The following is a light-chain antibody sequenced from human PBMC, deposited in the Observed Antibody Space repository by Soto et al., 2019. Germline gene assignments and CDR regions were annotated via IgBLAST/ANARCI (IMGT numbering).Light chain of an antibody. CDR3: MQGTHWPIT. Sequence: WRASQSLLHSNGYNYLDWYLQKPGQSPQLLIYLGSNRASGVPARFSGSGSGTDFALKISRVEAEDVGVYYCMQGTHWPITCGQGTRREIK. V-gene: IGKV2-28*01. CDR1: QSLLHSNGYNY. J-gene: IGKJ5*01. CDR2: LGS.